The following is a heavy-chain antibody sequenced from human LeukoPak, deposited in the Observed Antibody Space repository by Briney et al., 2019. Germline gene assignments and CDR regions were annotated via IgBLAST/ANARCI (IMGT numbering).Heavy chain of an antibody. CDR1: GGSISSYY. V-gene: IGHV4-59*01. Sequence: SETLSLTCTVSGGSISSYYWSWIRQPPGKGLEWIGYIYYSGSTNYNPSLKSRVTISVDTSKNQFSLKLSSVTAADTAVYYCARETATGWFDPRGQGTLVTVSS. CDR3: ARETATGWFDP. J-gene: IGHJ5*02. CDR2: IYYSGST. D-gene: IGHD1-14*01.